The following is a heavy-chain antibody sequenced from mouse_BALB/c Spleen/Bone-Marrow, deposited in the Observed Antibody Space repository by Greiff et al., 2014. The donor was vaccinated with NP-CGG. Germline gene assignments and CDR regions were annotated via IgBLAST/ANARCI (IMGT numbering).Heavy chain of an antibody. V-gene: IGHV5-9-1*01. Sequence: DVMLVESGGGLVKPGGSLKLSCAASGFTFSSYAMSWVCQTPEKRLEWVATISSGGSYTYYPDSVKGRFTISRDNAKNTLYLQMSSLRSEDTAMYYCARQGYHRYDGRGFDYWGQGTTLTVSS. J-gene: IGHJ2*01. CDR1: GFTFSSYA. D-gene: IGHD2-14*01. CDR2: ISSGGSYT. CDR3: ARQGYHRYDGRGFDY.